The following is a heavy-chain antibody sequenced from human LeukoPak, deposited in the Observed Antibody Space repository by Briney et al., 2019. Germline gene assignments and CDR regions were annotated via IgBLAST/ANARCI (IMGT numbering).Heavy chain of an antibody. D-gene: IGHD4-17*01. V-gene: IGHV3-30*02. J-gene: IGHJ5*02. CDR3: AKTTVLNWFDP. CDR2: IRYDGNNK. CDR1: GFTFSSYG. Sequence: GGSLRLSCEASGFTFSSYGMHWVRQAPGKGLEWVAFIRYDGNNKYYADSVKGRFTISRDNSKNTLYLQMNSLRAEDTAVYYCAKTTVLNWFDPWGQGTLVTVSS.